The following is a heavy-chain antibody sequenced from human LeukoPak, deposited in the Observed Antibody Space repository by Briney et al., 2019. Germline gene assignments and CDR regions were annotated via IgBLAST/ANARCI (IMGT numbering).Heavy chain of an antibody. CDR2: IKSQTEGATT. Sequence: GGSLRLSCATSGFTFANAWLSWVRQAPGEGLQWVGHIKSQTEGATTDYATPVKGRFTIWRDDSANTLYLQMNGLRTDDTAVYYCATGGHYFGSWGQGTLVTVSS. J-gene: IGHJ4*02. V-gene: IGHV3-15*01. CDR3: ATGGHYFGS. CDR1: GFTFANAW.